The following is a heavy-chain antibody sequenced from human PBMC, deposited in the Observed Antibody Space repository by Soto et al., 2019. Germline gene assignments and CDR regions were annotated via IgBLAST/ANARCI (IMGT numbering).Heavy chain of an antibody. CDR1: GVPFSSYG. V-gene: IGHV3-30*18. Sequence: GGSLRLSCAASGVPFSSYGMHWVRQAPGKGLEWVAVISYDGSNKYYADSVKGRFTISRDNSKNTLYLQMNSLRAEDTAVYYCAKDLSRELLIYYFDYWGEGTLVTVSS. CDR3: AKDLSRELLIYYFDY. J-gene: IGHJ4*02. D-gene: IGHD1-26*01. CDR2: ISYDGSNK.